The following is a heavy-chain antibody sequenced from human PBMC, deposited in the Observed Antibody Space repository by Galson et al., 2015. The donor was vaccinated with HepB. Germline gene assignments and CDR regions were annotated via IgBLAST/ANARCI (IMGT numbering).Heavy chain of an antibody. D-gene: IGHD3-22*01. CDR1: AFTFSNYA. CDR3: AKSDSSGYYYDYYDH. Sequence: SLRLSCAASAFTFSNYAMSWVRQAPGKGLEWVSAIHGDSGSTFYTDSLKGRFTISRDNSRNTLYLHMYSLRGEDTAVYYCAKSDSSGYYYDYYDHWGQGTLVTVSS. J-gene: IGHJ4*02. CDR2: IHGDSGST. V-gene: IGHV3-23*01.